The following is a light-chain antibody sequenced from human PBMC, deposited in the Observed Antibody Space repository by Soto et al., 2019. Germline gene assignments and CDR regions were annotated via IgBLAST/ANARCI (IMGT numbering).Light chain of an antibody. Sequence: ETVLTQSPATLSLSAGERATLSCRASQSVSSYLAWYQQKPGQAPRLLIYDASNRATGIPARFSGSGSGTDFTLTISSLEPEDFAVYYCQQRSNWPSLTFGGGTKVDIK. CDR2: DAS. CDR1: QSVSSY. V-gene: IGKV3-11*01. J-gene: IGKJ4*01. CDR3: QQRSNWPSLT.